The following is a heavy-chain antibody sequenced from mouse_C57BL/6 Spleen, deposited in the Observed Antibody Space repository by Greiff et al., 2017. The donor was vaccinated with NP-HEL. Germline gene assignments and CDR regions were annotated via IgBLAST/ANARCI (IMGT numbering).Heavy chain of an antibody. CDR2: INYDGSST. CDR1: GFTFSDYY. V-gene: IGHV5-16*01. Sequence: EVKLMESEGGLVQPGSSMKLSCTASGFTFSDYYMAWVRQVPEKGLEWVANINYDGSSTYYLDSLKSRFIISRDNAKNILYLQMSSLKSEDTATYYCARDQSYGIDYWGQGTTLTVSS. CDR3: ARDQSYGIDY. J-gene: IGHJ2*01. D-gene: IGHD1-1*01.